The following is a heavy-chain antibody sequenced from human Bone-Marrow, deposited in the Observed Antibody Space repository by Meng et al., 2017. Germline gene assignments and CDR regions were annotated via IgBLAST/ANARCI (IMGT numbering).Heavy chain of an antibody. Sequence: GESLKISCAASGFTFSSYAMSWVRQALGKGLEWVSAISGSGGSTYYADSVKGRFTISRDNSKNTLYLQMNSLRAEDTAVYYCAKGNYDILTGYGNWFDPWGQGTLVTVSS. CDR3: AKGNYDILTGYGNWFDP. J-gene: IGHJ5*02. CDR1: GFTFSSYA. CDR2: ISGSGGST. V-gene: IGHV3-23*01. D-gene: IGHD3-9*01.